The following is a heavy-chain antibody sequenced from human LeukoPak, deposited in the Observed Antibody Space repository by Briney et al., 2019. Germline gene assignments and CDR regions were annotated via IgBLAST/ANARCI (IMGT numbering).Heavy chain of an antibody. D-gene: IGHD5-18*01. Sequence: SETLSLTCTVSGSSIRSSSYHWGWVRQPPGKGLEWIGNIHYSGSTSYNPSLKSRVTLSVDTSKNQFSLKLSSVTAADTAVYYCARGDWGQTAMVTLFDYWGQGTLVTVSS. CDR2: IHYSGST. J-gene: IGHJ4*02. CDR3: ARGDWGQTAMVTLFDY. V-gene: IGHV4-39*01. CDR1: GSSIRSSSYH.